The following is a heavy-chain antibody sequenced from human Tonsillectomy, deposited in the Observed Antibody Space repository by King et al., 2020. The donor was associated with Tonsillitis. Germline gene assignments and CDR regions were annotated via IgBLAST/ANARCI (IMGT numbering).Heavy chain of an antibody. D-gene: IGHD5-12*01. Sequence: QLVESGGGLVQPGGSLRLSCAASGFTFSSFAMSWVRQAPGKGLAWVSGISGSGGSTYSADSVKGRFTISRDNSKNTLYLQMNSLRAEDTAVYFCAKDKVATMPRDPFDLLGQRTMVTLSS. CDR1: GFTFSSFA. CDR2: ISGSGGST. J-gene: IGHJ3*01. CDR3: AKDKVATMPRDPFDL. V-gene: IGHV3-23*04.